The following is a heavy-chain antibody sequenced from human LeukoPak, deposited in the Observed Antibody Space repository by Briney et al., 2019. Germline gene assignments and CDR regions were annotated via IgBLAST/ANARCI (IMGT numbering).Heavy chain of an antibody. CDR3: ARSHGSSSWYFDY. D-gene: IGHD6-13*01. V-gene: IGHV4-30-2*01. Sequence: PSETLSLTCAVSGGSISSGGYSWSWIRQPPGKGLEWIGYIYHSGSTYYNPSLKSRVTISVDRSKNQFSLKLSSVTAADTAVYYCARSHGSSSWYFDYWGQGTLVTVSS. CDR1: GGSISSGGYS. J-gene: IGHJ4*02. CDR2: IYHSGST.